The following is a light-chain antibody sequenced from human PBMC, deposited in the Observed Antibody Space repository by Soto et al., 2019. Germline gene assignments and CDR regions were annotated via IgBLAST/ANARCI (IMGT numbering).Light chain of an antibody. Sequence: DIQMTQSPSTLSASVGDRVTITCRASQSISVWLAWYQQKPGKAPNLLIYKASSLESGVPSRFSGSGSGTEFTLTISSLQPDDFATYYCQHYSNYPWTFGQGTKVDIK. CDR1: QSISVW. CDR2: KAS. V-gene: IGKV1-5*03. J-gene: IGKJ1*01. CDR3: QHYSNYPWT.